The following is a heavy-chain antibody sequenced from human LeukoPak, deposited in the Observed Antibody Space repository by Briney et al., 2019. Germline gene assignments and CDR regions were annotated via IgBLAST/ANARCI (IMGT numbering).Heavy chain of an antibody. CDR2: ISYDGSNK. D-gene: IGHD6-19*01. CDR1: GFTFSSYA. J-gene: IGHJ4*02. Sequence: GGSLRLSCAASGFTFSSYAMHWVRQAPGKGLEWVAVISYDGSNKYYADSVKGRFTISRDNSKNTLYLQMNSLRAEDTAVYYCARTYSSGWYLSVSPPDYWGQGTLVTVSS. CDR3: ARTYSSGWYLSVSPPDY. V-gene: IGHV3-30*04.